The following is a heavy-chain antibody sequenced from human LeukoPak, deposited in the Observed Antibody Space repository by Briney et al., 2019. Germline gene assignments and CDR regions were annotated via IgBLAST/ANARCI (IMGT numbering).Heavy chain of an antibody. V-gene: IGHV3-30-3*01. CDR1: GFTFSSYA. Sequence: GGSLRLSCAASGFTFSSYAMHWVRQAPGKGLEGVAVISYDGSNKYYADSVKGRFTISRDNSKNTLYLQMNSLRAEDTAVYYCARSPNFPIVVDYWGQGTLVTVSS. CDR3: ARSPNFPIVVDY. D-gene: IGHD2-15*01. J-gene: IGHJ4*02. CDR2: ISYDGSNK.